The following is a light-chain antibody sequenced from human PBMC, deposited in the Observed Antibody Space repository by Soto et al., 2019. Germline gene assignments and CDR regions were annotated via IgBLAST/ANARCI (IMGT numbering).Light chain of an antibody. CDR2: AAS. Sequence: AIRMTQSPSSLSASTGDRVTITCRASQGISSYLAWYQQKPGKAPKLLIYAASTLQSGVPSRFSGSGSGTDFTLTISCLQSEDFATYYCHHYYSYPYTFGQGTKLEIK. J-gene: IGKJ2*01. CDR1: QGISSY. V-gene: IGKV1-8*01. CDR3: HHYYSYPYT.